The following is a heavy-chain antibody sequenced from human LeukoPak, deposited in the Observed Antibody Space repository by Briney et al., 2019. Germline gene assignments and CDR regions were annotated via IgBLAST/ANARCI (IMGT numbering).Heavy chain of an antibody. Sequence: SETLSLTCSVSGGSIISYYWSWIRQPPGKGLEWIGYIYYSGSAKYNPSLKSRVTISVDTSKNQLSLKLTSVTAADTAVYYCARDIGAARSDYWGQGTLVTVSS. D-gene: IGHD6-6*01. V-gene: IGHV4-59*01. CDR2: IYYSGSA. J-gene: IGHJ4*02. CDR1: GGSIISYY. CDR3: ARDIGAARSDY.